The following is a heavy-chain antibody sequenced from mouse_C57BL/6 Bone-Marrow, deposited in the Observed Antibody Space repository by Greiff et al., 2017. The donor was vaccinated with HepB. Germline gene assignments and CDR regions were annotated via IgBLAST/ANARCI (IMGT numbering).Heavy chain of an antibody. J-gene: IGHJ4*01. CDR3: ALSPHSYVSIYCAMDY. CDR2: SDPSDSYT. CDR1: GYTFTSYW. V-gene: IGHV1-59*01. Sequence: QVQLQQSGAELVRPGTSVKLSCKASGYTFTSYWMHWVKQRHGQGLEWIGVSDPSDSYTNYNQKFKGKATLTVDTSSSTAYMQLSSLTSEYSAVYCCALSPHSYVSIYCAMDYWGQGPSVTVSS. D-gene: IGHD1-1*01.